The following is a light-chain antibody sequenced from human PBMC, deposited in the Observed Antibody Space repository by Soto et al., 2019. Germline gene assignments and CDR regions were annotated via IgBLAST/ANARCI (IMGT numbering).Light chain of an antibody. V-gene: IGLV1-47*02. Sequence: QSALAQPPSASGTPGQRVTISCSGSTSNVGSNLASWYQQLPGSAPKLLIYNDYERPSGVPDRFSGSKSGTSASLGISGLRSEDEADYYCSSYAVSTPLVIFGGGTKLTVL. J-gene: IGLJ2*01. CDR2: NDY. CDR1: TSNVGSNL. CDR3: SSYAVSTPLVI.